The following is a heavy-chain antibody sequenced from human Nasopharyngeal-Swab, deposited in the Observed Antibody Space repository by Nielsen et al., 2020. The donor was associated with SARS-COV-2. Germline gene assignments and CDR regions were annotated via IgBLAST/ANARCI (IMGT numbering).Heavy chain of an antibody. V-gene: IGHV3-33*01. D-gene: IGHD4-17*01. Sequence: GGSLRLSCAASGFAFSNYYMHWVRQAPGKGLEWVAGIRYDGTDKYYADSVRGRFTISRDNSQDTLYLQMNSLRAEDEDTAVYYCARDAPAHYGAFYWGRGTLVTVSS. CDR1: GFAFSNYY. J-gene: IGHJ4*02. CDR2: IRYDGTDK. CDR3: ARDAPAHYGAFY.